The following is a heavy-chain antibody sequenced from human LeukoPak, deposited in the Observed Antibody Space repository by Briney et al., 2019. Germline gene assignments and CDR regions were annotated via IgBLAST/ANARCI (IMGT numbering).Heavy chain of an antibody. CDR3: ARESGYHGSGFDP. D-gene: IGHD3-10*01. Sequence: PGGSLRLSCAASGFTFSSYGMHWVRQAPGKGLEWEAVISHDGSNKYYADSVKGRFTISRDNAKNSLYLQMNSLRAEDTAVYYCARESGYHGSGFDPWGQGTLVTVSS. V-gene: IGHV3-30*03. J-gene: IGHJ5*02. CDR1: GFTFSSYG. CDR2: ISHDGSNK.